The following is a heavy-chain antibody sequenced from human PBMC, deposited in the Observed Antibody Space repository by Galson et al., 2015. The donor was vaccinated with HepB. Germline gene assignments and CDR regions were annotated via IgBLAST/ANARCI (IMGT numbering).Heavy chain of an antibody. Sequence: SLRLSCAASGFTLSSYAIHWVRQAPGKGLEWVTVISYDGRTQNYADSVMGRFTISRDNSKDTVYLQMSSLRADDTAVYYCARDSGYVSGWYAGRGGFDYRGQGALVIVSS. V-gene: IGHV3-30*03. CDR1: GFTLSSYA. D-gene: IGHD6-19*01. CDR2: ISYDGRTQ. CDR3: ARDSGYVSGWYAGRGGFDY. J-gene: IGHJ4*02.